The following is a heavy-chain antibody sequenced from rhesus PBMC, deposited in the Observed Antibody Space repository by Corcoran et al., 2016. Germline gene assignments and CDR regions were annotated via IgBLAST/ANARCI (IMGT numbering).Heavy chain of an antibody. CDR1: GCSISSSS. V-gene: IGHV4-169*01. Sequence: QLQLQESGPGLVKPSETLSVTCAVSGCSISSSSWRWIRPAPGKGLEWIGYINGRGSSTNYNPSLKSRVSLSVDTSKNQRSRKLSSVTTADTAVYYGARMRGSYVDAFDFWCQGLRVTVYS. J-gene: IGHJ3*01. D-gene: IGHD3-16*01. CDR3: ARMRGSYVDAFDF. CDR2: INGRGSST.